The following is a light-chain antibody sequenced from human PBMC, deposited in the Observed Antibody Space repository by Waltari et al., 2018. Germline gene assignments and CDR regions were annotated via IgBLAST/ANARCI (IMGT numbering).Light chain of an antibody. Sequence: QSVLTQPPSVSGAPGQRVTISCTGSGSNIGAGYDFHWYQQLPRAAPKLLIYGSSTRPLGVPDRFFGSTSGTSASLTITGLQAEDEADYYCQSYDTSLSVVFGGGTKLTVL. CDR3: QSYDTSLSVV. V-gene: IGLV1-40*01. CDR1: GSNIGAGYD. CDR2: GSS. J-gene: IGLJ3*02.